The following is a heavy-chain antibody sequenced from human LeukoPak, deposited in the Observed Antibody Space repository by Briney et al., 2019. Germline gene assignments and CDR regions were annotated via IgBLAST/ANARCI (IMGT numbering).Heavy chain of an antibody. CDR2: ISSSSSCI. V-gene: IGHV3-21*01. Sequence: GGSLRLSCAASGFTFSSYSMNWVPQAPGKGLEWVSSISSSSSCIYYADSVKGRFTISRDNAKNSLYLQMNSLRAEDTAVYYCARVKYSSSSGRFDAFDIWGQGTMVTVSS. J-gene: IGHJ3*02. CDR3: ARVKYSSSSGRFDAFDI. CDR1: GFTFSSYS. D-gene: IGHD6-6*01.